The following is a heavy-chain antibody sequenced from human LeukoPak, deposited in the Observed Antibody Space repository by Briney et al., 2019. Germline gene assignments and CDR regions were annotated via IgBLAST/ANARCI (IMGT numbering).Heavy chain of an antibody. CDR1: GYTFTNYY. V-gene: IGHV1-46*01. CDR3: ARDQRGYDSTYKYYGMDV. CDR2: INPSGGST. J-gene: IGHJ6*02. Sequence: GASVKVSCKASGYTFTNYYMHWVRQAPGQGLEWMGVINPSGGSTRYTWKFQGRVTMTRDTSISTAYMELSRLRSDDTAVYYCARDQRGYDSTYKYYGMDVWGQGTTVTVSS. D-gene: IGHD3-22*01.